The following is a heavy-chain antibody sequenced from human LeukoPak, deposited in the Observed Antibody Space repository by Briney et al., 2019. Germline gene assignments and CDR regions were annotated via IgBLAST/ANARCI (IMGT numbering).Heavy chain of an antibody. Sequence: GGSLRLSCAASGFTFSSYGMHWVRQAPGKGLEWVAVIWYDGSNKYYADSVKGRFTISRDNSKNTLYLQMNSLRAEDTAVYYCARAPAWPYCSSTSCLRPGIDYWGQGTLVNVSS. J-gene: IGHJ4*02. CDR2: IWYDGSNK. CDR3: ARAPAWPYCSSTSCLRPGIDY. D-gene: IGHD2-2*01. V-gene: IGHV3-33*01. CDR1: GFTFSSYG.